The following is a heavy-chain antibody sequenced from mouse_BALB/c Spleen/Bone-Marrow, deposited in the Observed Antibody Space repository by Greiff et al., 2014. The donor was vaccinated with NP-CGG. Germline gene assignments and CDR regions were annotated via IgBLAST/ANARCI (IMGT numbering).Heavy chain of an antibody. CDR2: ISNFSGNT. CDR3: AGGYPGYYSLDY. D-gene: IGHD5-1-1*01. J-gene: IGHJ4*01. CDR1: GYTFTDYC. V-gene: IGHV1S137*01. Sequence: QVQLKQSGAELGRPGGSVKISCQGSGYTFTDYCMHWVKQRPTKGLEWIGVISNFSGNTNYNQKFKGKATMTVDKSSSTAYVELARLTSEDSAIDFCAGGYPGYYSLDYWGQGTSVTVSS.